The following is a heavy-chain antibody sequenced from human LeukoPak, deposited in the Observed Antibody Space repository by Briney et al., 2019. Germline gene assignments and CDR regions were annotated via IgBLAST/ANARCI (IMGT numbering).Heavy chain of an antibody. V-gene: IGHV3-33*01. J-gene: IGHJ4*02. CDR1: GFTLSSYG. CDR3: ARDSRPFTIFGVVPDY. Sequence: GGSLRLSCAASGFTLSSYGMHWVRQAPGKGLEWVAVIWYDGSNKYYADSVKGRFTISRDNSKNTLYLQMNSLRAEDTAVYYCARDSRPFTIFGVVPDYWGQGTLVTVSS. D-gene: IGHD3-3*01. CDR2: IWYDGSNK.